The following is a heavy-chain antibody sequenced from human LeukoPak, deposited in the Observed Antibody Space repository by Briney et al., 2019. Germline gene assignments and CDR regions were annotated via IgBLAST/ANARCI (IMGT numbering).Heavy chain of an antibody. CDR2: IYHTGST. CDR1: GGSVSDYY. Sequence: SETLSLTCTISGGSVSDYYWSWIRQSPGKGLEWIGYIYHTGSTSYSPSLKSRVTISVDTSKNQFSLKLSSVTAADTAVYYCARDFRGYYGSGSYSNYFDYWGQGTLVTVSS. V-gene: IGHV4-59*02. CDR3: ARDFRGYYGSGSYSNYFDY. J-gene: IGHJ4*02. D-gene: IGHD3-10*01.